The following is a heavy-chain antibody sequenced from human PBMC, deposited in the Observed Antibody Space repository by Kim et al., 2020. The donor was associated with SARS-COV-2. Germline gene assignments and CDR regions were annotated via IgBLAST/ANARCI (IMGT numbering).Heavy chain of an antibody. Sequence: DYGATVKGRFTISRDDSKNTLYLQMNSLRAEDAAVYYCTTGLHEGGDRDYWGQGTLVTVSS. CDR3: TTGLHEGGDRDY. V-gene: IGHV3-15*01. D-gene: IGHD4-17*01. J-gene: IGHJ4*02.